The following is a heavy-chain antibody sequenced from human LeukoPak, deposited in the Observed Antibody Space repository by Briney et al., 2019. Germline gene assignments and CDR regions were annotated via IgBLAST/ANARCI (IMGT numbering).Heavy chain of an antibody. CDR1: GYTFTSYG. CDR3: ATDPGFDY. D-gene: IGHD1-1*01. J-gene: IGHJ4*02. V-gene: IGHV1-18*01. Sequence: ASVKVSCKASGYTFTSYGISWVRQAPGQGLEWMGWVSAYNGNTNYAQKLLGRVTMTTDTSTNTAYMELSSLRSEDTAVYYCATDPGFDYWGQGTLVTVSS. CDR2: VSAYNGNT.